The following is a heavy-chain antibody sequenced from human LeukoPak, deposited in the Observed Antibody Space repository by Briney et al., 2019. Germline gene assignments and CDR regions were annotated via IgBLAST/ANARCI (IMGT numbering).Heavy chain of an antibody. CDR1: GFTFSSYW. J-gene: IGHJ5*02. Sequence: GGSLRLSCAASGFTFSSYWMSWVRQAPGKGLEWVANIKQDGSEKYYVDSVKGRFTISRDNAKNSLYLQMNSPRAEDTAVYYCARDRITIFGVVIPNNWFDPWGQGTLVTVSS. D-gene: IGHD3-3*01. CDR2: IKQDGSEK. V-gene: IGHV3-7*01. CDR3: ARDRITIFGVVIPNNWFDP.